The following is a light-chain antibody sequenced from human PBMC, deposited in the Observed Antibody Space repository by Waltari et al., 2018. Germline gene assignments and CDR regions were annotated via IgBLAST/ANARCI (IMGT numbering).Light chain of an antibody. CDR1: SSDGGRYNY. Sequence: QSALTQPPSASGSPGQSVTIPCTGPSSDGGRYNYVSWYQQHPGKAPKLMIYEVSKRPSGVPDRFSGSKSGNTASLTVSGLQAEDEADYYCSSYAGSNDVAFGGGTKLSVL. V-gene: IGLV2-8*01. J-gene: IGLJ2*01. CDR2: EVS. CDR3: SSYAGSNDVA.